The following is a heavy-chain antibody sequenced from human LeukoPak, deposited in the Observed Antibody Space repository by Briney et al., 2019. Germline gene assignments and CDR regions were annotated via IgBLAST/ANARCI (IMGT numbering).Heavy chain of an antibody. D-gene: IGHD2-2*01. CDR3: AKESGDCSSTSCYAGLGDY. CDR2: ISGSGGST. CDR1: GFTFSSYA. J-gene: IGHJ4*02. Sequence: GGSLRLSCAASGFTFSSYAMSWVRQAPGKGLEWVSAISGSGGSTYYADPVKGRFTISRDNSKNTLYLQMNSLRAEDTAVYYCAKESGDCSSTSCYAGLGDYWGQGTLVTVSS. V-gene: IGHV3-23*01.